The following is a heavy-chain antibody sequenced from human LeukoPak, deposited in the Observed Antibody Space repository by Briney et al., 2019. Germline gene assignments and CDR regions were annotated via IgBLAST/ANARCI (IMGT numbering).Heavy chain of an antibody. CDR2: INHSGST. CDR1: GGSFSGYY. J-gene: IGHJ4*02. CDR3: ARSPRGSYSGRFDY. D-gene: IGHD1-26*01. Sequence: PSETLSLTCAVYGGSFSGYYWSWIRQPPGKGLEWIGEINHSGSTNYNPSLKSRVTISVDTSKNQFSLKLSSVTAADTAVYYCARSPRGSYSGRFDYWGQGTLVTVSS. V-gene: IGHV4-34*01.